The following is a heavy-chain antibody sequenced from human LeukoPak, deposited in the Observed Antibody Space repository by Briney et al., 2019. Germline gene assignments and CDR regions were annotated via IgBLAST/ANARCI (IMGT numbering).Heavy chain of an antibody. CDR2: INPNSGGT. Sequence: ASVKVSCKASGYTFTGYYMHWVRQAPGQGLEWMGWINPNSGGTNYAQKFQGRVTMTRDTPISTAYMELSRLRSDDTAVYYCARRNIVVVPAAQVYYYYMDVWGKGTTVTVSS. D-gene: IGHD2-2*01. CDR3: ARRNIVVVPAAQVYYYYMDV. V-gene: IGHV1-2*02. J-gene: IGHJ6*03. CDR1: GYTFTGYY.